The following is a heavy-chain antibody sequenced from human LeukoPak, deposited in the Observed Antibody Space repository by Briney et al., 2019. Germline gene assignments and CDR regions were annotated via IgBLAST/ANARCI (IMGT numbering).Heavy chain of an antibody. CDR1: GGTFISYA. D-gene: IGHD3-3*01. CDR2: IIPILGIE. Sequence: SVTVSYKASGGTFISYAISWVRQAPGQGLEWMGRIIPILGIENYEQKFQGRVTITADKSTSTAYMELSSLRSEDTAVYYCARTTPIFWSGYNDVSDIWGQGTMVTVAS. J-gene: IGHJ3*02. V-gene: IGHV1-69*04. CDR3: ARTTPIFWSGYNDVSDI.